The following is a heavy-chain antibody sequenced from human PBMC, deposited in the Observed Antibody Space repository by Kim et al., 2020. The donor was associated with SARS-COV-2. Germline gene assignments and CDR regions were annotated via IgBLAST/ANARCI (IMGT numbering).Heavy chain of an antibody. CDR3: AIDEEAAAGLFDY. J-gene: IGHJ4*02. D-gene: IGHD6-13*01. CDR1: GFTFSSYW. V-gene: IGHV3-7*01. Sequence: GGSLRLSCAASGFTFSSYWMSWVRQAPGKGLEWVANIKQDGSEKYYVDSVKGRFTISRDNAKNSLYLQMNSLRAEDTAVYYCAIDEEAAAGLFDYWGQGTLVTVSS. CDR2: IKQDGSEK.